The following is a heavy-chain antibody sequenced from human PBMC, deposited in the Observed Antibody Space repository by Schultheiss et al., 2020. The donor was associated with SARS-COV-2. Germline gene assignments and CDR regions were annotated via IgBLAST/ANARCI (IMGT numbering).Heavy chain of an antibody. Sequence: SETLSLTCTVSGGSISSGGYYWSWIRQHPGKGLEWIGYIYYSGSTYYNPSLKSLVTISVDTSKNQFSLKLSSVTAADTAVYYCASITISPPLYGMDVWGQGTTVTVSS. D-gene: IGHD3-9*01. CDR1: GGSISSGGYY. V-gene: IGHV4-31*01. J-gene: IGHJ6*02. CDR3: ASITISPPLYGMDV. CDR2: IYYSGST.